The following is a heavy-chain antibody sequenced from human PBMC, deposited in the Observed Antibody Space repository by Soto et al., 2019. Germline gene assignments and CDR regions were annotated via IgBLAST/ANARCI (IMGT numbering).Heavy chain of an antibody. J-gene: IGHJ6*03. CDR2: ISGSGGST. D-gene: IGHD5-12*01. CDR1: GFTFSSYA. Sequence: EVQLLESGGGLVQPGGSLRLSCAASGFTFSSYAMSWVRQAPGKGLEWVSAISGSGGSTYYADSVKGRFTISRDNSKNTLDLQMNSLRAEDTAVYYCAKEGGYGAYYYCYMDVWGKGTTVTVSS. V-gene: IGHV3-23*01. CDR3: AKEGGYGAYYYCYMDV.